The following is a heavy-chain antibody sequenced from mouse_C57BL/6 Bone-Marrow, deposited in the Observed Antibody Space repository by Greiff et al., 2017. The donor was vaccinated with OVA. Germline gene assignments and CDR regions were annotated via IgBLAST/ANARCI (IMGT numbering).Heavy chain of an antibody. CDR2: IWSDGST. D-gene: IGHD6-1*01. Sequence: VKLMESGPGLVAPSQRLSITCTVSGFSLTSYGVHWVRQPPGKGLEWLVVIWSDGSTTYNSALKSRLSISKDNSKSQVFLKMNSLQTDDTAMYYCARHRTSPYAMDYWGQGTSVTVSS. V-gene: IGHV2-6-1*01. CDR1: GFSLTSYG. CDR3: ARHRTSPYAMDY. J-gene: IGHJ4*01.